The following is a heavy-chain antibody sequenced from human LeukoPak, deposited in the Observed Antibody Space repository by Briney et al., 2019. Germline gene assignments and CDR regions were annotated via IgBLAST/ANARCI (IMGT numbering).Heavy chain of an antibody. J-gene: IGHJ2*01. CDR2: IIPIFGTA. CDR3: AAGATIRWYFDL. Sequence: SVKVSCKASGGTFSSYAISWVRQAPGQGLEWMGGIIPIFGTANYAQKFQERVTITRDMSTSTAYMELSSLRSEDTAVYYCAAGATIRWYFDLWGRGTLVTVSS. V-gene: IGHV1-69*05. D-gene: IGHD5-12*01. CDR1: GGTFSSYA.